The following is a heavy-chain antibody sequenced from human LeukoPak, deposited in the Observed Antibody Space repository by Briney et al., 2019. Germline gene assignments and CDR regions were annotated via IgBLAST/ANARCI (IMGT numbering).Heavy chain of an antibody. Sequence: SETLSLTCAVYGGSFSGYHWSWIRQPPGKGLEWIGEINHSGSTNYNPSLKSRVTISVDTSKNQFSLKLSSVTAADTAVYYCAREEDAFDIWGQGTMVTVSS. J-gene: IGHJ3*02. V-gene: IGHV4-34*01. CDR3: AREEDAFDI. CDR1: GGSFSGYH. CDR2: INHSGST.